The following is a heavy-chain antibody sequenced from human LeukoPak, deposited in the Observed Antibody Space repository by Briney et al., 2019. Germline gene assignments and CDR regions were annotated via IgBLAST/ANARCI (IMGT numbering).Heavy chain of an antibody. CDR2: ISGSGGST. CDR3: AKDIYSYGRNYFDY. V-gene: IGHV3-23*01. D-gene: IGHD5-18*01. Sequence: GGSLRLSCAASGFTFSSYAMSWVRQAPGKRLEWVSAISGSGGSTYYADSVKDRFTISRDNSKNTLYLQMNSLRAEDTAVYYCAKDIYSYGRNYFDYWGQGTLVTVSS. J-gene: IGHJ4*02. CDR1: GFTFSSYA.